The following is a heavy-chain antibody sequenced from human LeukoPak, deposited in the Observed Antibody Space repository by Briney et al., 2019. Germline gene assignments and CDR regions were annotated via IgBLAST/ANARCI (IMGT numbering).Heavy chain of an antibody. Sequence: GGSLRLSCAASGLTFRSYAMSWVRQAPGKGLEWVSAISGSGGSTYYADSVKGRFTISRDNFKNTLYLQINSLRAEDTAVYYCAELGITMIGGVWGKGTTVTISS. D-gene: IGHD3-10*02. J-gene: IGHJ6*04. CDR2: ISGSGGST. CDR1: GLTFRSYA. CDR3: AELGITMIGGV. V-gene: IGHV3-23*01.